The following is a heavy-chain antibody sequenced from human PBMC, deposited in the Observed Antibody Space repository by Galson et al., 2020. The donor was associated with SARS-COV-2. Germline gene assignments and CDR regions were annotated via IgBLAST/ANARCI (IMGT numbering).Heavy chain of an antibody. CDR1: GYTFTNYG. CDR2: ISAYNGNI. J-gene: IGHJ6*02. Sequence: ASVKVSCKASGYTFTNYGVSWVRQAPGQGLAWMGWISAYNGNINYAQKYQGRLTMTTDTSARTANMELRSLRSDDTAVYFCARDPGASPVEVERYYAMDFWGQGTTVTVSS. V-gene: IGHV1-18*01. D-gene: IGHD1-1*01. CDR3: ARDPGASPVEVERYYAMDF.